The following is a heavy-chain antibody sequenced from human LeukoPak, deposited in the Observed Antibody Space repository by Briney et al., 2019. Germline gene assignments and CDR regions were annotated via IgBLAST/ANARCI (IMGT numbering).Heavy chain of an antibody. CDR3: ATFSEYSHSSVHYPDY. Sequence: PSETLSLTCTVSGGSINGYYWCWIRQSPGKGVESLGYIYYTGSTNYNPSLKSRVTMSVDTSRNQFFLRLSSVTAANTAVYYCATFSEYSHSSVHYPDYWGQGTLVSVSS. J-gene: IGHJ4*02. CDR1: GGSINGYY. V-gene: IGHV4-59*01. D-gene: IGHD3-22*01. CDR2: IYYTGST.